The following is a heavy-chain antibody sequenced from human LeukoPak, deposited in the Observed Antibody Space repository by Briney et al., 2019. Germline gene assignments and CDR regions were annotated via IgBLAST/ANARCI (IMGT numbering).Heavy chain of an antibody. CDR3: AGAAAAGTIITEYFQH. CDR2: ISAYNGNT. CDR1: GYTFTSYG. V-gene: IGHV1-18*01. Sequence: ASVKVSCKASGYTFTSYGISWVRQAPGQGLEWMGWISAYNGNTNYAQKLQGRVTMTTDTSTSTAYMELRSLRSDDTAVYYCAGAAAAGTIITEYFQHWGQGTLVTVSS. D-gene: IGHD6-13*01. J-gene: IGHJ1*01.